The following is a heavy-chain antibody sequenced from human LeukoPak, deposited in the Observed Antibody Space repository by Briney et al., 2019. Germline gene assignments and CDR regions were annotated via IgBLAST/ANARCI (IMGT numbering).Heavy chain of an antibody. Sequence: GESLKISCQGSGYRFTTYWIGWVRQMPGKGLEWMGIIYPGDSDTRYSPSFQGQVTISADKSISTAYLQWSSLKASDTAMYYCARLPVVRGEIHFDYWGQGTLVTVSS. CDR1: GYRFTTYW. J-gene: IGHJ4*02. D-gene: IGHD3-10*01. CDR3: ARLPVVRGEIHFDY. V-gene: IGHV5-51*01. CDR2: IYPGDSDT.